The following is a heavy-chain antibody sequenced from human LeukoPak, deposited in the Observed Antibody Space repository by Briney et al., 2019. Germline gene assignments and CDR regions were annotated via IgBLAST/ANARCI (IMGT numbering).Heavy chain of an antibody. V-gene: IGHV3-11*01. J-gene: IGHJ4*02. CDR1: GFSFSDYH. CDR2: MSPGGGNI. Sequence: GGSLRLSCAASGFSFSDYHMNWIRQAPGKGLEWISYMSPGGGNIYFADSVKGRFTLSRDNAKHSLDLQMNSLTAEDTAVYYCSSGRDIAVAGPGGYFDYWGQGTLVTVSS. D-gene: IGHD6-19*01. CDR3: SSGRDIAVAGPGGYFDY.